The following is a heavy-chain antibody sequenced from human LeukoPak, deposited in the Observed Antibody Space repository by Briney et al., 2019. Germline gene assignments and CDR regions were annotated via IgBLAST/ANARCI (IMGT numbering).Heavy chain of an antibody. CDR1: GFTFSSYA. Sequence: GGSLRLSCAASGFTFSSYAMHWVRQAPGKGLEYVSAISSNGGSTYYANSVKGRFTTSRDNSKNTLYLQMGSLRAEDMAVYYCARAPIRALDYWGQGTLVTVSS. V-gene: IGHV3-64*01. CDR2: ISSNGGST. J-gene: IGHJ4*02. CDR3: ARAPIRALDY.